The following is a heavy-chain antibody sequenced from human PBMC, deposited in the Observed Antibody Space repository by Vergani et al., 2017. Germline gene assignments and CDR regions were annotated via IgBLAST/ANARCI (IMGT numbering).Heavy chain of an antibody. CDR2: IYYSGRT. D-gene: IGHD6-13*01. CDR1: GGSIRSTFYY. Sequence: QLQLQESDPGLVKPSETLSLTCTVSGGSIRSTFYYWGCIREPPGKGLEWIVTIYYSGRTYYILSLKRRVTISVDTSKIHFSLKLNLVTTADTALYYCARHKEQLVPGNYYYYYYMDVWGKGTTVTVSS. V-gene: IGHV4-39*01. J-gene: IGHJ6*03. CDR3: ARHKEQLVPGNYYYYYYMDV.